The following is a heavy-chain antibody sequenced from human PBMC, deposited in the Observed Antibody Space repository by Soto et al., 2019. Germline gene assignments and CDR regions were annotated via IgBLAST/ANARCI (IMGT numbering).Heavy chain of an antibody. CDR3: ARDKPDIVVVPAAIGGYGMDV. D-gene: IGHD2-2*01. V-gene: IGHV1-69*13. Sequence: EASVKVSCKASGGTFSSYAISWVRQAPGQGLEWMGGIIPIFGTANYAQKFQGRVTITADESTSTAYMELSSLRSEDTAVYYCARDKPDIVVVPAAIGGYGMDVWGQGTTVTVSS. J-gene: IGHJ6*02. CDR2: IIPIFGTA. CDR1: GGTFSSYA.